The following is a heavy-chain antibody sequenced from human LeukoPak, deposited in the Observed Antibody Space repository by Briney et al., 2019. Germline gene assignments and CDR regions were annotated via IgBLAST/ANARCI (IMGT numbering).Heavy chain of an antibody. CDR2: IGGSGVST. D-gene: IGHD3-10*01. J-gene: IGHJ4*02. V-gene: IGHV3-23*01. Sequence: TGGSLRLSCAASGFTFSTYGMTWVRQAPGKGLEWVSAIGGSGVSTYYADSVKGRFTISRDNSKNTLYLQMNSLRAEDTAVYYCSRVTYGSGTYGAFDYWGQGTLVTVSS. CDR3: SRVTYGSGTYGAFDY. CDR1: GFTFSTYG.